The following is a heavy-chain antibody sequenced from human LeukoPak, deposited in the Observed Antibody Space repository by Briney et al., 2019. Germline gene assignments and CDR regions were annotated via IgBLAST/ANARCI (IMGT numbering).Heavy chain of an antibody. V-gene: IGHV3-7*01. J-gene: IGHJ4*02. Sequence: GGSLRLFCETSGFSFSTYWMSWVRQAPGKGLEWVANIRQDGSEKYYADSVKGRFTISRDIAKQSVFLQMNSLRAEDTALYYCARLSAMVRGPEDIFYFEYWGLGTLVTVSS. CDR2: IRQDGSEK. D-gene: IGHD3-10*01. CDR1: GFSFSTYW. CDR3: ARLSAMVRGPEDIFYFEY.